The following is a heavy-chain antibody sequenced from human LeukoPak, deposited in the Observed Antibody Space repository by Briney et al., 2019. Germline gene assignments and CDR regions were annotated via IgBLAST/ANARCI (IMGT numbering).Heavy chain of an antibody. V-gene: IGHV3-23*01. CDR1: GFTFSSYG. CDR3: AKADYGSRTIYYMDV. J-gene: IGHJ6*03. Sequence: GGSLRLSCAASGFTFSSYGMSWVRQAPGKGLEWVSAISGSGGSTYYADSVKGRFTISRDNSKNTLYPQMNSLRAEDTAVYYCAKADYGSRTIYYMDVWGKGTTVTISS. CDR2: ISGSGGST. D-gene: IGHD3-10*01.